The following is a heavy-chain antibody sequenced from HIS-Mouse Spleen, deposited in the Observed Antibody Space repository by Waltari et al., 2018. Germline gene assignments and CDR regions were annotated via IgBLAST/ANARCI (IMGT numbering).Heavy chain of an antibody. J-gene: IGHJ4*02. CDR3: ARDEWELVDY. CDR1: GGSISSSSYY. CDR2: IYYSGGT. D-gene: IGHD1-26*01. Sequence: QLQLQESGPGLVKPSETLSLTCTVSGGSISSSSYYWGWIRQPPGKGLEWIGSIYYSGGTYYDPSLKSRVTISVDTSKSQCSLKLSSVTAADTAVYYCARDEWELVDYWGQGTLVTVSS. V-gene: IGHV4-39*07.